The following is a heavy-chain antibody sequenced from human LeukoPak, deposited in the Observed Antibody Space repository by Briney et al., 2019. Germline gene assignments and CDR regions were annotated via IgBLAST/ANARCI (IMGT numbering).Heavy chain of an antibody. CDR3: ARDGDGGELDY. J-gene: IGHJ4*02. D-gene: IGHD2-21*01. CDR1: GFSVGTKY. CDR2: IYGGDST. V-gene: IGHV3-53*01. Sequence: GGSLRLSCVASGFSVGTKYMSWVRQAPGKGLEWVSVIYGGDSTYYADSVKGRFTISRDTSKNTVYLQMNSLRAEDTAVYYCARDGDGGELDYWGQGTLVTVSP.